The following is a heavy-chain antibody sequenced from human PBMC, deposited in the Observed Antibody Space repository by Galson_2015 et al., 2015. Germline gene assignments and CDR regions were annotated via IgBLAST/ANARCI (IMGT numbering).Heavy chain of an antibody. Sequence: SAISGDSVSNRAASCNWIRWSPSSGLEWLGRTYYTSQWSNSYAESVKSRIAVNPDTSKNQFSLHLTSVTPEDSAVYYCARDTGWGFDYLGQGTLVTVSS. CDR2: TYYTSQWSN. D-gene: IGHD1-14*01. V-gene: IGHV6-1*01. CDR3: ARDTGWGFDY. CDR1: GDSVSNRAAS. J-gene: IGHJ4*02.